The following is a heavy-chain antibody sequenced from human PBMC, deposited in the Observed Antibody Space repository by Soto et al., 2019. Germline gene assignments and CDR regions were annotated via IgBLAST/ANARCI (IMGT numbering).Heavy chain of an antibody. D-gene: IGHD3-10*01. V-gene: IGHV1-69*13. CDR1: GGTFSSYA. CDR3: AGSSRHHYPLIVC. Sequence: SVKVSCKASGGTFSSYAISWVRQAPGQGVELMGGIIPIFGTANYAQKFQGRVTITADESTSTAYMELSSLRSEDTAVYYCAGSSRHHYPLIVCWGQGTLVTVSS. J-gene: IGHJ4*02. CDR2: IIPIFGTA.